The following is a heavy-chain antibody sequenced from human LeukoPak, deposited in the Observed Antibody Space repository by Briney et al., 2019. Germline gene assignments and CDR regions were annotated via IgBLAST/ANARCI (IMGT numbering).Heavy chain of an antibody. D-gene: IGHD3-22*01. J-gene: IGHJ4*02. CDR1: GGSISSYY. V-gene: IGHV4-59*12. CDR2: IYYSGST. Sequence: PSETLSLTCTVSGGSISSYYWSWIRQPPGKGLEWIGYIYYSGSTNYNPSLKSRVTMSVDTSKNQFSLKLSSVTAADTAVYYCARVHSDSRGYYRYYFDYWGQGTLVTVSS. CDR3: ARVHSDSRGYYRYYFDY.